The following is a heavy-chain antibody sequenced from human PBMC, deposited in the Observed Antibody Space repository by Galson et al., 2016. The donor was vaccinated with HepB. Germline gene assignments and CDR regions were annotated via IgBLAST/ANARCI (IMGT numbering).Heavy chain of an antibody. J-gene: IGHJ6*03. V-gene: IGHV2-5*04. D-gene: IGHD6-13*01. Sequence: PALVKPTQTLTLTCTFSGFPLTTSGVSVGWIRQPPGRTLEWLALIYWDDDNRYSPSLNTRLTITKDTSKNQVVLTMTNMDPVDTGTYYCVYNSPRQQLAPNNYQYYYMDVWGKGTTVTVSS. CDR3: VYNSPRQQLAPNNYQYYYMDV. CDR1: GFPLTTSGVS. CDR2: IYWDDDN.